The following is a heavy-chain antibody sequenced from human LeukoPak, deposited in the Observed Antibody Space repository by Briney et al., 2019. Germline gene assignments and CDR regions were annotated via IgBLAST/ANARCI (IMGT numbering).Heavy chain of an antibody. CDR1: GYTFTSYG. J-gene: IGHJ6*02. CDR3: ARDDSTSDYYYYGMDV. Sequence: GASVKVSCKASGYTFTSYGISWVRQAPGQGLEWMGWISAYNGNTNYAQKLQGRVTMTTDTSTSTAYMELRSLRSDDTAVYYCARDDSTSDYYYYGMDVWGQGTTVTVSS. V-gene: IGHV1-18*01. CDR2: ISAYNGNT. D-gene: IGHD2-15*01.